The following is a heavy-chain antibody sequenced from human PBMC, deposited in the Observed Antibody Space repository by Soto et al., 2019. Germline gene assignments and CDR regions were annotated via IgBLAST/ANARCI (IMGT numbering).Heavy chain of an antibody. J-gene: IGHJ4*02. V-gene: IGHV5-51*07. CDR2: IYPADSDT. CDR3: ATGILGFYFDS. CDR1: GYRFTNYW. Sequence: GESLKISCXASGYRFTNYWIGWVHQRPGKGLEWMGFIYPADSDTRYSPSSQGQVTFSVDTSTATAFLQWNSLKASDTAMYFCATGILGFYFDSWGQGTQVTVSS.